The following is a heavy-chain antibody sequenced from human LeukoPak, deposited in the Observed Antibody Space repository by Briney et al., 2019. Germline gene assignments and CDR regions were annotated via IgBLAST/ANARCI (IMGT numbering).Heavy chain of an antibody. CDR2: IYYSGST. V-gene: IGHV4-59*01. CDR1: GGALSSYY. Sequence: SETLSLTCTVSGGALSSYYWSWIRQPPGKGLEWIGYIYYSGSTNYNPSLKSRVTISVDTSKNQFSLKLSSVTAADTAVYYCARELLYYDILTGSTGDAFDIWGQGTMVTVSS. J-gene: IGHJ3*02. CDR3: ARELLYYDILTGSTGDAFDI. D-gene: IGHD3-9*01.